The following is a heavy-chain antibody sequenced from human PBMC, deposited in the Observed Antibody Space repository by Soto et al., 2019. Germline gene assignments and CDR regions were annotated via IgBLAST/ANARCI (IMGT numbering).Heavy chain of an antibody. D-gene: IGHD1-26*01. J-gene: IGHJ3*02. CDR1: GYTFTGYY. Sequence: QVQLVQSGAEVKKPGASVKVSCKASGYTFTGYYMHWVRQAPGQGLDWLEWINPNRGGTNYAQKFQGWATMTRNTSISTAYMELSRLRADDTAVYYCATELNFDVFDIWGQGTMVTVSS. CDR3: ATELNFDVFDI. V-gene: IGHV1-2*04. CDR2: INPNRGGT.